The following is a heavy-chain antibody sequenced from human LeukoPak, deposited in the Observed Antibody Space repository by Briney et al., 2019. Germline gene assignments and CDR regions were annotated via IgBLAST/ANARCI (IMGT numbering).Heavy chain of an antibody. CDR3: ARVYSSSSHYYYYYMDV. Sequence: GESLKISCKGSGYSFTNYWIGWVRQMPGKGLEWMGIIYPGDSDTRYSPSFQGQVTISADKSISTAYLQWSSLKASDTAMYYCARVYSSSSHYYYYYMDVWGKGTTVTVSS. CDR2: IYPGDSDT. J-gene: IGHJ6*03. V-gene: IGHV5-51*01. D-gene: IGHD6-6*01. CDR1: GYSFTNYW.